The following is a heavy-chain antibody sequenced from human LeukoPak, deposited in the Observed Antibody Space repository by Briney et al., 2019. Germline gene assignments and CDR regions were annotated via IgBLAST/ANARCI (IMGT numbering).Heavy chain of an antibody. J-gene: IGHJ6*03. CDR3: ARAGYSYGGNYYYMDV. CDR1: GGSISSYY. CDR2: IYYSGST. D-gene: IGHD5-18*01. Sequence: PSETLSLTCTVSGGSISSYYWSWIRQPPGKRLEWIGYIYYSGSTNYNPSLKSRVTISVDTSKNQFSLKLSSVTAADTAVYYCARAGYSYGGNYYYMDVWGKGTTVTVSS. V-gene: IGHV4-59*08.